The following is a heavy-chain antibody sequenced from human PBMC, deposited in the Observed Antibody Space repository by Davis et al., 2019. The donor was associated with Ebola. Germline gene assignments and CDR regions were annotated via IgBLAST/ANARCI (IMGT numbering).Heavy chain of an antibody. D-gene: IGHD4-17*01. J-gene: IGHJ4*02. V-gene: IGHV3-48*03. Sequence: SCAVSAFTFSSYDFYWVRQSPWEGLEWVSFISASGTTIYYADSVKGRFTISRDNVKNSVYLQMYSLRAEDTAVYHCARGYGAFDYLGQETLVTVSS. CDR1: AFTFSSYD. CDR3: ARGYGAFDY. CDR2: ISASGTTI.